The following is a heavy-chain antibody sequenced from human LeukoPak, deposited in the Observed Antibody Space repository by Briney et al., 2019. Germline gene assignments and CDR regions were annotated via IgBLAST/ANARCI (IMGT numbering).Heavy chain of an antibody. CDR1: GFTFSSYS. D-gene: IGHD3-10*01. CDR3: AKDQETYYYGSGSYYGAYDY. CDR2: ISSSSSTI. Sequence: GGSLRLSCAASGFTFSSYSMNWVRQAPGKGLEWVSYISSSSSTIYYADSVKGRFTISRDNAKNSLYLQMNSLRAEDTAMYYCAKDQETYYYGSGSYYGAYDYWGQGTLVTVSS. J-gene: IGHJ4*02. V-gene: IGHV3-48*01.